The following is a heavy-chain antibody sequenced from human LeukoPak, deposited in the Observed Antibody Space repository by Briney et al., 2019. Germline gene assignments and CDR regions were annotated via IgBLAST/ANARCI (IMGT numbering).Heavy chain of an antibody. CDR3: ARGLHGIAAATDAFDI. Sequence: EASVKVSCKASGYTFTSYGISWVRQPPGQGLEWMGWISAYNGNTNYAQKLQGRVTMTTDTSTSTAYMELRSLRSDETAVYYCARGLHGIAAATDAFDIWGQGTMVTVSS. CDR1: GYTFTSYG. V-gene: IGHV1-18*01. D-gene: IGHD6-13*01. J-gene: IGHJ3*02. CDR2: ISAYNGNT.